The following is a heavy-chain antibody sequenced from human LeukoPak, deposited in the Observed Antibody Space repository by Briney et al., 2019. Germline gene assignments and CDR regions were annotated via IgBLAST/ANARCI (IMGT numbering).Heavy chain of an antibody. V-gene: IGHV4-39*07. CDR2: IYYSGST. Sequence: PSETLSLTCTVSGGSISSSSYYWGWIRQPPGKGLEWIGSIYYSGSTYYNPSLKSRVTISVDTSKNQFSLKLSSVTAADTAVYYCARVAREIVVVPAAMYYYYYYMDVWGKGPRSPSP. CDR1: GGSISSSSYY. D-gene: IGHD2-2*01. J-gene: IGHJ6*03. CDR3: ARVAREIVVVPAAMYYYYYYMDV.